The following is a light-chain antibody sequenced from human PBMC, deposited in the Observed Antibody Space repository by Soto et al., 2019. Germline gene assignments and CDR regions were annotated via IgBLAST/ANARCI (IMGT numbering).Light chain of an antibody. J-gene: IGKJ4*01. V-gene: IGKV2-28*01. CDR3: QQVNYYPFT. CDR2: AAV. Sequence: DIVLTQSPLSLPVTPVDPASISFKSSQILLHINGYNYLDWYQQKPGKAPKLLVYAAVVFQDGVPSRFSGTGSATEFILIINGLQPEDFATYYCQQVNYYPFTFGGGTKVDIK. CDR1: QILLHINGYNY.